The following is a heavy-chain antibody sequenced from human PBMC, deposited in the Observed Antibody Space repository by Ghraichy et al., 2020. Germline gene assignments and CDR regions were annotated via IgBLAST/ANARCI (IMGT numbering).Heavy chain of an antibody. Sequence: GGSLRLSCAASGFTFSSYGMHWVRQAPGKGLEWVAVIWYDGSNKYYADSVKGRFTISRDNSKNTLYLQMNSLRAEDTAVYYCARDILGGSYYYYYYGMDVWGQGTTVTVSS. J-gene: IGHJ6*02. CDR2: IWYDGSNK. CDR1: GFTFSSYG. CDR3: ARDILGGSYYYYYYGMDV. V-gene: IGHV3-33*01. D-gene: IGHD1-26*01.